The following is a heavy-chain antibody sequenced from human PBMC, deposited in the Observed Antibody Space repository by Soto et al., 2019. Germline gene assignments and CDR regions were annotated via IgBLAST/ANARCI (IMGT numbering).Heavy chain of an antibody. Sequence: QVQLVESGGGVVQAGKSLRLSCAASGFTFRTYAVHWVRQAPGKGLEWVSVMSYDGTKIYYTDPVKGRFTISRDNSKNTLYLQMNSLRTEDTAVYYCARGDTTTSDAFDVWGQGTMVIVSS. CDR3: ARGDTTTSDAFDV. V-gene: IGHV3-30-3*01. D-gene: IGHD1-26*01. J-gene: IGHJ3*01. CDR2: MSYDGTKI. CDR1: GFTFRTYA.